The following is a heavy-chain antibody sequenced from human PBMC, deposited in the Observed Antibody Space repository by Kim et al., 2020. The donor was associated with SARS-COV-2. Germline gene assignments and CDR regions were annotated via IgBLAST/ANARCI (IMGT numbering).Heavy chain of an antibody. CDR3: ARAPHYDFWSGYYTGAKDY. J-gene: IGHJ4*02. V-gene: IGHV1-8*01. Sequence: ASVKVSCKASGYTFTSYDINWVRQATGQGLEWMGWMNPNSGNTGYAQKFQGRVTMTRNTSISTAYMELSSLRSEDTAVYYCARAPHYDFWSGYYTGAKDYWGQGTLVTVSS. CDR2: MNPNSGNT. CDR1: GYTFTSYD. D-gene: IGHD3-3*01.